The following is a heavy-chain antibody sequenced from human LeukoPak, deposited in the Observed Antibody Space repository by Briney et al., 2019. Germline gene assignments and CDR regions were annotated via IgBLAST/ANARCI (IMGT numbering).Heavy chain of an antibody. V-gene: IGHV1-8*01. D-gene: IGHD3-16*01. CDR3: ARGHFRLDGAFIRYYYYGMDV. Sequence: ASVKVSCKASGYTFTSYDINWVRQATGQGLEWMGWMNPNSGNTGYAQKFQGRVTMTRNTSISTAYMELSSLRSEDTAVYYCARGHFRLDGAFIRYYYYGMDVWGQGTTVTVSS. CDR2: MNPNSGNT. CDR1: GYTFTSYD. J-gene: IGHJ6*02.